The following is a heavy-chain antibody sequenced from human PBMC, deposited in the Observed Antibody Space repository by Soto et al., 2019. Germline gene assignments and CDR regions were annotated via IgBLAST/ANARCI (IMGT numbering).Heavy chain of an antibody. J-gene: IGHJ4*02. CDR3: ANSPGIASTTFDY. CDR2: ISYDGSNK. D-gene: IGHD6-13*01. CDR1: GFTFSIYA. V-gene: IGHV3-30-3*01. Sequence: QVQLVESGGGVVQPGRSLKISCAASGFTFSIYAMHWVRQAPGKGLEWVAVISYDGSNKYYADSVKGRFTISRDNSKNSLNLQMNSLRTEDTAVYYCANSPGIASTTFDYWGQGTLVTVSS.